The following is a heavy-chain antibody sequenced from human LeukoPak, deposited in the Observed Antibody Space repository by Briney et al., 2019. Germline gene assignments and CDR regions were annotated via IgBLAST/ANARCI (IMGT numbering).Heavy chain of an antibody. CDR2: IYSGGNT. J-gene: IGHJ4*02. CDR1: GGXFSAYY. CDR3: ARAHTSSCNGGPCPFFLDS. V-gene: IGHV4-59*10. Sequence: SETLSLTCVVYGGXFSAYYWTWIRQPAGKALEWIGRIYSGGNTNYNPSLESRVTMSVDTSKNQFSLKLTSLTAADTAVYYCARAHTSSCNGGPCPFFLDSWGQGTLVTVSS. D-gene: IGHD3-16*01.